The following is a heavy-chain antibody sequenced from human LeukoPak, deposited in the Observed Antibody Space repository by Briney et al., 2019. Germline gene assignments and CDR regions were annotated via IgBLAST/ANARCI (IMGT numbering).Heavy chain of an antibody. D-gene: IGHD2-2*01. V-gene: IGHV3-9*01. Sequence: GGSLRLSCAASGFTFDDYAMHWVRQAPGKGLEWVSGIRWNSGSIGYADSVKGRFTISRDNAKNSLYLQMNSLRAEDTALYYCARGIVVVPAAGVHYGMDVWDQGTRIIVSS. CDR1: GFTFDDYA. J-gene: IGHJ6*02. CDR2: IRWNSGSI. CDR3: ARGIVVVPAAGVHYGMDV.